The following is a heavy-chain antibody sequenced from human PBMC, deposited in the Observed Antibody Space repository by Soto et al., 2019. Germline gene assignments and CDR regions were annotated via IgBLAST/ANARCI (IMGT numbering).Heavy chain of an antibody. V-gene: IGHV4-39*01. CDR1: GVPISDTSYY. J-gene: IGHJ4*02. Sequence: LSLTCNVSGVPISDTSYYWGWIRQPPGKGLEWIGTIYFNGNTFYNPSLKSRLTISVDTSKNQISLRLTSVTAADTAVYYCARQGSYWGQGTLVTVSS. CDR3: ARQGSY. CDR2: IYFNGNT.